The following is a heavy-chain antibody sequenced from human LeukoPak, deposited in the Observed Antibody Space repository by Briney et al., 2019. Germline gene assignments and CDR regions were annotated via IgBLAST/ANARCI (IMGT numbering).Heavy chain of an antibody. CDR1: GGSISSSSYY. CDR3: ARDTGGDAFDI. CDR2: IYYSGST. Sequence: PSETLSLTCTVSGGSISSSSYYWGWIRQPPGKGLEWIGSIYYSGSTYYNPSLKSRVTISVDTSKNQFSLKLSSVTAADTAVYYCARDTGGDAFDIWGQGTMVTVSS. J-gene: IGHJ3*02. V-gene: IGHV4-39*07. D-gene: IGHD2-8*02.